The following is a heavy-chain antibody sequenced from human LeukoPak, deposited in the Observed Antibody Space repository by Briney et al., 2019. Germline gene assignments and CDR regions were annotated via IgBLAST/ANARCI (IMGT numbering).Heavy chain of an antibody. CDR2: IYYSGST. CDR1: GGSISSSSYY. Sequence: SETLSLTCTVSGGSISSSSYYWGWIRQPPGKGLEWIGSIYYSGSTYYNPSLKSRVTISVDTSKNQFSLKLSSVTAADTAVYYCARHRQQRLVVPAALYYFDYWGQGTLVTVSS. V-gene: IGHV4-39*01. J-gene: IGHJ4*02. CDR3: ARHRQQRLVVPAALYYFDY. D-gene: IGHD2-2*01.